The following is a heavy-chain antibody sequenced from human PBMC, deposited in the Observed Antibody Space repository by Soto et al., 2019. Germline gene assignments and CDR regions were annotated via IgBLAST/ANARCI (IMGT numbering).Heavy chain of an antibody. CDR2: MNPDSGNT. J-gene: IGHJ4*02. Sequence: ASLKVSCKSSGYTFTTYDINWVRQATGQGLGWMGWMNPDSGNTGYAQKFQGRVTMTRNTSITTAYMELSSLRSEDTAVYYCAPAGLGKAFGYWGQGTLVTVS. CDR3: APAGLGKAFGY. D-gene: IGHD3-10*01. V-gene: IGHV1-8*01. CDR1: GYTFTTYD.